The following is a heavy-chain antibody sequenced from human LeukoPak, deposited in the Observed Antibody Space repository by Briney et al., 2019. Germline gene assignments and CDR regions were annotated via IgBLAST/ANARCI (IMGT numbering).Heavy chain of an antibody. CDR1: GGSISSYY. V-gene: IGHV4-59*08. Sequence: SETLSLTCTVSGGSISSYYWSWIRQPPGKGLEWIGYIYYSGSTNYNPSIQSRVTISVDTSKNQFSLKLSSVTAADTAVYYCASGGVDTAIFDYWGQGTLVTVSS. J-gene: IGHJ4*02. CDR2: IYYSGST. CDR3: ASGGVDTAIFDY. D-gene: IGHD5-18*01.